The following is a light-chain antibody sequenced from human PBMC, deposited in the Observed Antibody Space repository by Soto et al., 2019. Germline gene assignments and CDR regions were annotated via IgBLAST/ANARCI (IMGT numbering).Light chain of an antibody. CDR1: SSDVGNYNY. V-gene: IGLV2-14*01. J-gene: IGLJ1*01. Sequence: QSVLAQPASVSGSPGQSITISCTGTSSDVGNYNYVSWYQQYPGRVPKLLIYMVSNRASGVSNRFSGSKSGNTASLTISGLQAEDEPDYFCTSPTPGSLYVFGTGTKVTVL. CDR3: TSPTPGSLYV. CDR2: MVS.